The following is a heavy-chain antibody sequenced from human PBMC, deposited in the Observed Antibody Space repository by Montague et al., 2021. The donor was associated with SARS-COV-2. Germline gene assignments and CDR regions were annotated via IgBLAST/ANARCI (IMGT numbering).Heavy chain of an antibody. J-gene: IGHJ2*01. CDR1: GGSISSGGYY. CDR2: IYYRGSA. CDR3: ARDPINRITIFGVVTRGWYFDL. Sequence: TLSLTCTVSGGSISSGGYYWSWIRQHPGKGLEWIGFIYYRGSAYYXXXLKSRVTISVDTSKNQFSLKLSSVTAADTTVYYCARDPINRITIFGVVTRGWYFDLWGRGTLVTVSS. D-gene: IGHD3-3*01. V-gene: IGHV4-31*03.